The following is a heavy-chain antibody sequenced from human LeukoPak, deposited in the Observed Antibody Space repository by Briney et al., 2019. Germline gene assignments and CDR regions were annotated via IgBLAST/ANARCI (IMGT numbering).Heavy chain of an antibody. CDR3: AKMKGHPLPKYYMDV. J-gene: IGHJ6*01. Sequence: GGSLRLSCAASGFTLSGFAMSWVRRTPGKGLEWVSGISGRGDNTLYADSVKGRFTISRDNSKNTLYLEMNSLRAEDTAIYYCAKMKGHPLPKYYMDVWGQGTTVTVSS. CDR2: ISGRGDNT. D-gene: IGHD1-26*01. V-gene: IGHV3-23*01. CDR1: GFTLSGFA.